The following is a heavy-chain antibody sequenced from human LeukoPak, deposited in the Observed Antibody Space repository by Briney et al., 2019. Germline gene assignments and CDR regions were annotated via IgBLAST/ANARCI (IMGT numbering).Heavy chain of an antibody. V-gene: IGHV3-23*01. CDR2: VSGSGDST. D-gene: IGHD3-16*02. CDR3: AKGDDYVWGSYRSVGY. Sequence: GGSLRLSCEASGFTFSTSAMTWVRQAPGKGLEWVSAVSGSGDSTYHSDSVKGRFTTSRDNSKNTLYLQMNSLRVDDTAVYYCAKGDDYVWGSYRSVGYWGQGTLVTVSS. J-gene: IGHJ1*01. CDR1: GFTFSTSA.